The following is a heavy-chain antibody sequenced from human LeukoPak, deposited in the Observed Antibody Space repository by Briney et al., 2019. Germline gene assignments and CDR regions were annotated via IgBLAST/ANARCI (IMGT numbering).Heavy chain of an antibody. CDR3: ARDRTTVPSGRLTFDI. CDR2: IHNGGST. J-gene: IGHJ3*02. Sequence: PSETLSLTCTVSGGSISSYYWSWIRQPPGKGLEWIGYIHNGGSTNYHPSLKSRVTISVDTSKNQFSLKLTSVTAADTAVYYCARDRTTVPSGRLTFDIWGQGTMVTVSS. V-gene: IGHV4-59*01. D-gene: IGHD4-17*01. CDR1: GGSISSYY.